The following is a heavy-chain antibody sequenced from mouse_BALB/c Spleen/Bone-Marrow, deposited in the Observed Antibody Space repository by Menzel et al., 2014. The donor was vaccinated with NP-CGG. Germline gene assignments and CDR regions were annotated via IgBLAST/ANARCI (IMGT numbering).Heavy chain of an antibody. CDR3: ARNPYGNYAMDY. V-gene: IGHV2-6*02. CDR1: GFPLSSYG. Sequence: VKLMESGPGLVAPSQSLSITCTVSGFPLSSYGVHWVRQPPGKGLEWLVVIWSDGNTTYNSALKSRLSISKDNSKSQVFLKMNSLQTDDTAMYYCARNPYGNYAMDYWGQGTSVTVSS. D-gene: IGHD2-10*02. J-gene: IGHJ4*01. CDR2: IWSDGNT.